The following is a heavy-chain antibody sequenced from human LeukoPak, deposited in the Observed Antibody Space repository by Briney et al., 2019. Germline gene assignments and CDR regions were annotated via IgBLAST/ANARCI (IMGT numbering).Heavy chain of an antibody. CDR2: INLDGRQK. Sequence: GGSLRLSCAASGFTFTNYWMSWVRQAPGKGLEWVANINLDGRQKYYVDSVKGRFTISRDNAKNSVYLQMNSLRAEDTAVYYCARDTAEWALDYWGQGTLVTVSS. V-gene: IGHV3-7*01. CDR1: GFTFTNYW. J-gene: IGHJ4*02. CDR3: ARDTAEWALDY. D-gene: IGHD1-26*01.